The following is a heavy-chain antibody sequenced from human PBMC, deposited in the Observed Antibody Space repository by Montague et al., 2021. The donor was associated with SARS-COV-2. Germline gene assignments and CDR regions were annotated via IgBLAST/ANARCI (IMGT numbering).Heavy chain of an antibody. V-gene: IGHV4-59*01. D-gene: IGHD2-2*01. CDR3: ANSRRTQLLFGTLYYGMDV. CDR1: GGSISSYY. J-gene: IGHJ6*02. Sequence: SETLSLTCTVSGGSISSYYCSWIRQPPGRGLQWIGYISYSGSTNYNPSLKSRVTISVDTSKNHFTLRLSSVTAADTAVYYCANSRRTQLLFGTLYYGMDVWGQGTTVTASS. CDR2: ISYSGST.